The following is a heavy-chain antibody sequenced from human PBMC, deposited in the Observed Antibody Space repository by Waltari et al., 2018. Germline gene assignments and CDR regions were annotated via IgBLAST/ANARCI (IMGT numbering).Heavy chain of an antibody. J-gene: IGHJ4*02. CDR2: ISNGGTT. V-gene: IGHV3-23*01. CDR1: GFTFSTYA. CDR3: VNSRALY. Sequence: EVQLLESGGGLVQPGGSLRLSCAASGFTFSTYAMSWVRQAPGKGLEWVSAISNGGTTYYADSVKGRFTISRDNSKNTLYLQLTSLRADDTAMYYCVNSRALYWGQGTLVTVSS. D-gene: IGHD5-18*01.